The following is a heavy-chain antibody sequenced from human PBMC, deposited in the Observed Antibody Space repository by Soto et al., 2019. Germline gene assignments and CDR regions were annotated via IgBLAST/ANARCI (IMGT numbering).Heavy chain of an antibody. CDR1: GFTFSTYV. J-gene: IGHJ4*02. CDR3: AKVPAPYRYYFDY. D-gene: IGHD3-16*02. CDR2: ISDSGNN. Sequence: GGSLRLSCAASGFTFSTYVMAWVRQAPGKGLEWVSMISDSGNNYYADSVKGRFTISRDNSKNMVYLQMTSLTAEDTGIYFCAKVPAPYRYYFDYWGQGTLVTVSS. V-gene: IGHV3-23*01.